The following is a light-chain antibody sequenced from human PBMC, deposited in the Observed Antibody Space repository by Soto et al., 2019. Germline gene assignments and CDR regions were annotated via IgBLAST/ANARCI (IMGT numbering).Light chain of an antibody. Sequence: EIVLTQSPGTLSLSPGERATLSCRASQSVSSSYLAWYQQKPGQAPRLLIYAASSRATGIPDRFSRSGSGTDFTLTISRLEPEDFAVYYCQQYGSSSWTFGQGTTVEIK. V-gene: IGKV3-20*01. CDR1: QSVSSSY. CDR2: AAS. J-gene: IGKJ1*01. CDR3: QQYGSSSWT.